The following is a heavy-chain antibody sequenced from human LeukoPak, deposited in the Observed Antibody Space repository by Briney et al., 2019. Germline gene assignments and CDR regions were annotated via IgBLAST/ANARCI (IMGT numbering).Heavy chain of an antibody. CDR3: AISGYGSLGGLGY. D-gene: IGHD3-10*01. Sequence: SVKVSCKASGGTFSSYAISWVRQAPGQGLEWMGRIIPIFGTANYAQKFQGRVTITTDESTSTAYMELSSLRSEDTAVYYCAISGYGSLGGLGYWGQGTLVTVSS. CDR2: IIPIFGTA. CDR1: GGTFSSYA. J-gene: IGHJ4*02. V-gene: IGHV1-69*05.